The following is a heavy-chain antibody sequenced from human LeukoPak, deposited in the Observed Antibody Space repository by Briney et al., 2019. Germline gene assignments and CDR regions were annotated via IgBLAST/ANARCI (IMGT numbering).Heavy chain of an antibody. Sequence: PGGSLRLSCAASGFTLRNHGMYWVRQAPGKGLEWVAIIWYDGSNKYYADSVKGRFTISRDNSRHTLYLQMDSLRAEDTAVYYCARDRENQYFDYWGQGTLVTVSS. CDR3: ARDRENQYFDY. J-gene: IGHJ4*02. CDR2: IWYDGSNK. CDR1: GFTLRNHG. V-gene: IGHV3-33*01. D-gene: IGHD1-14*01.